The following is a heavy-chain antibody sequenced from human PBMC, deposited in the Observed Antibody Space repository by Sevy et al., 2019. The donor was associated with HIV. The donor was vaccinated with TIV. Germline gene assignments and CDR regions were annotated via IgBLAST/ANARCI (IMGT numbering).Heavy chain of an antibody. CDR1: GFTFSSNT. CDR2: SSSRSTYI. CDR3: ARGDKDGWFDP. D-gene: IGHD3-9*01. Sequence: GGSLRLSCAASGFTFSSNTMNWLRQAPGKGLEWVSSSSSRSTYIFYADSVKGRFTISRDNSKKSLFLQMNSLRVEDTAVYYCARGDKDGWFDPWGQGTPVTVSS. V-gene: IGHV3-21*01. J-gene: IGHJ5*02.